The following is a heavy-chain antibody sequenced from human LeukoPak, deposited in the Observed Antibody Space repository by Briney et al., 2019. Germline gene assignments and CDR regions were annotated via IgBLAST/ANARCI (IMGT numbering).Heavy chain of an antibody. CDR1: GGTFSSYA. V-gene: IGHV1-69*13. Sequence: ASVKVSCKASGGTFSSYAISWVRQAPGQGLEWMGGIIPIFGTANYAQKFQGRVTITADESTSTAYMELSSLRSEDTAVYYCARSGIAAAGIGGYWGQGTLVTVSS. J-gene: IGHJ4*02. D-gene: IGHD6-13*01. CDR3: ARSGIAAAGIGGY. CDR2: IIPIFGTA.